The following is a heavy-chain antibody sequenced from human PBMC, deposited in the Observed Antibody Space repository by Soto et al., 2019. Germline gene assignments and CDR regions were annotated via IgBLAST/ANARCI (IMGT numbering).Heavy chain of an antibody. Sequence: VQLLESGGALVQPGGSLRLSCTASGLTFQNHAMSWVRQAPGKGLEWVSVVSGNSGSTYYADSVRGRFTISRDNSKNTLYLQMNSLRAEDTALYYCARDPRVASRSYYFDYWGQGALVTVSS. D-gene: IGHD3-16*01. V-gene: IGHV3-23*01. CDR1: GLTFQNHA. CDR2: VSGNSGST. J-gene: IGHJ4*02. CDR3: ARDPRVASRSYYFDY.